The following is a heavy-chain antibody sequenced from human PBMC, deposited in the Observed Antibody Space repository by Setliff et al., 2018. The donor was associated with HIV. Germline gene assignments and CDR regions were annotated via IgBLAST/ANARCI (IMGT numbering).Heavy chain of an antibody. V-gene: IGHV1-69*13. D-gene: IGHD1-26*01. CDR1: GGNFNNYA. Sequence: SVKVSCKASGGNFNNYALSWVRQAPGQGLEWMGGIIPIFGTANYAQKFQGRVTITADESTSTAYMELSGLRSDDTAVYYCARDRLYSGSLYAFDIWGQGTMVTVSS. CDR2: IIPIFGTA. J-gene: IGHJ3*02. CDR3: ARDRLYSGSLYAFDI.